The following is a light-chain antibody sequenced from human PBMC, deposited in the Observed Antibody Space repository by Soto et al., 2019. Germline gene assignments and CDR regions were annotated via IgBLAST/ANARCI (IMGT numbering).Light chain of an antibody. CDR2: GAS. CDR1: QNIYSN. V-gene: IGKV3-20*01. J-gene: IGKJ4*01. CDR3: QQYGNSPLT. Sequence: EIVMTQSPATLSVSPGERATLSCRASQNIYSNVAWYQQRPGQAPRLLIYGASNRATGIPDRFSGSGSGTDFTLTISRLEPEDFAVYFCQQYGNSPLTFGGGTKVDIK.